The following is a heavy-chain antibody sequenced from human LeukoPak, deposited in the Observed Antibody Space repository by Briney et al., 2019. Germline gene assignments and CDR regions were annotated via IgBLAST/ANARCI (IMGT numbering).Heavy chain of an antibody. D-gene: IGHD4-17*01. Sequence: PWGSLRLSCAASGFTFSSYAMSWVRQAPGKGLEWVSAISGSGGSTYYADSVKGRFTISRDNSKNTLYLQMNSLRAEDTAVYYCAKDDYGDYFLDYWGQGTLVTVSS. CDR1: GFTFSSYA. V-gene: IGHV3-23*01. CDR2: ISGSGGST. CDR3: AKDDYGDYFLDY. J-gene: IGHJ4*02.